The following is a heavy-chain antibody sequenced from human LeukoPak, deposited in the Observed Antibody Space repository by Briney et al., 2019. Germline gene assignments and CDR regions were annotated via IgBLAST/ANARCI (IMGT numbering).Heavy chain of an antibody. CDR3: AKDLGGWPINFAY. CDR2: ISGGGGAT. D-gene: IGHD6-19*01. CDR1: GFTFSSYA. J-gene: IGHJ4*02. V-gene: IGHV3-23*01. Sequence: PGGSLRLSCAASGFTFSSYAMTWVRQAPGKGLEWVSAISGGGGATYYADSVKGRFTISRDNSKNTLYLQMNSLRVEDTALYYCAKDLGGWPINFAYWGQGTLVTVSS.